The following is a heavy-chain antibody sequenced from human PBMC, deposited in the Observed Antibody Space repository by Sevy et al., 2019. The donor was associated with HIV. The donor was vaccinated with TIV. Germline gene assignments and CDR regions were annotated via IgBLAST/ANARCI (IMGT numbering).Heavy chain of an antibody. V-gene: IGHV3-30-3*01. CDR3: ARMVSEGLRWELIKENAFDI. D-gene: IGHD4-17*01. CDR2: ISHGGSYE. CDR1: GFAFRDSA. Sequence: GGSLRLSCEASGFAFRDSAIHWVRQSPGKALEWVALISHGGSYEYYVGSVKGRFTVSSDRSKNILYLKMDSLGAEDTAVYYCARMVSEGLRWELIKENAFDIWGQGTAVTVSS. J-gene: IGHJ3*02.